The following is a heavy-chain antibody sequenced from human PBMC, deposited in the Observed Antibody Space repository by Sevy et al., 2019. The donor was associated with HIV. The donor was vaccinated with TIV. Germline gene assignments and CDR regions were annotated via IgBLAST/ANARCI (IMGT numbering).Heavy chain of an antibody. V-gene: IGHV3-33*01. Sequence: GGSLRLSCAASGFTFSSYGMHWVRQAPGKGLEWVAVIWYDGSNKYYADSVKGRLTISRDNSKNTLYLQMNSLRAEETAVYYCASESYYDFWSGYVHAFDIWGQGTMVTVSS. CDR3: ASESYYDFWSGYVHAFDI. D-gene: IGHD3-3*01. CDR2: IWYDGSNK. J-gene: IGHJ3*02. CDR1: GFTFSSYG.